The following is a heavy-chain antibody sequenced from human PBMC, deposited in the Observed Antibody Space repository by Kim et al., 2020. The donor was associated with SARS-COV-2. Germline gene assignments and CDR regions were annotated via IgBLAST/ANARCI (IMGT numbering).Heavy chain of an antibody. J-gene: IGHJ5*02. CDR3: ARHGGIVVVTGGGWFDP. CDR1: GGSISSSSYY. D-gene: IGHD2-21*02. Sequence: SETLSLTCTVSGGSISSSSYYWGWIRQPPGKGLEWIGSIYYSGSTYYNPSLKSRVTISVDTSKNQFSLKLSSVTAADTAVYYCARHGGIVVVTGGGWFDPWGQGTLVTVSS. CDR2: IYYSGST. V-gene: IGHV4-39*01.